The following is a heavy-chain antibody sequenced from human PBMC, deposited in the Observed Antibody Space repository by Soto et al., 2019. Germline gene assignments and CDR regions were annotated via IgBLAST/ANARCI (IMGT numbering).Heavy chain of an antibody. CDR2: TSYDGSNK. J-gene: IGHJ1*01. V-gene: IGHV3-30*19. Sequence: QVQLVESGGGVVQPGTSLRLSCVGSGFTFRSYVIHWVRQAPGKGLEWVALTSYDGSNKDYGDSVKGRFPISRDNSRNTVDLQMDSLRREDTALYYCARWGRTGGLDVWGKGTLVSVSS. D-gene: IGHD3-16*01. CDR3: ARWGRTGGLDV. CDR1: GFTFRSYV.